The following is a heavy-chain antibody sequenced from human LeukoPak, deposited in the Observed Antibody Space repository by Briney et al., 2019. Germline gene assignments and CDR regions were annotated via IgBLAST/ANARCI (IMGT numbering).Heavy chain of an antibody. D-gene: IGHD6-19*01. J-gene: IGHJ4*02. Sequence: ASVTVSCKASGYTFTGYYMHWARQAPGQGLEWMGWINPNSGGTNYAQKFQGRVTMTRDTSISTAYMELSRLRSDDTAVYYCARTGVAGTWEFDYWGQGTLVTVSS. CDR1: GYTFTGYY. CDR2: INPNSGGT. CDR3: ARTGVAGTWEFDY. V-gene: IGHV1-2*02.